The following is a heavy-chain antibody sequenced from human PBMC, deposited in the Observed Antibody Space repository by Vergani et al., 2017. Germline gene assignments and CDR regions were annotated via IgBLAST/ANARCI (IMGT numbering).Heavy chain of an antibody. CDR1: GFTFIMHA. CDR3: AKVGRSEVAGTFGAFDI. V-gene: IGHV3-23*01. CDR2: LSASDRRT. D-gene: IGHD6-19*01. Sequence: EVQLLESGGDLVQPGGSLRLSCAASGFTFIMHAMSWVRQAPGKGLEWVSTLSASDRRTHYADSVKGRFTISRDNSKNTLFLYMNSLRPEDTAVYYCAKVGRSEVAGTFGAFDIWGQGTMVTVSS. J-gene: IGHJ3*02.